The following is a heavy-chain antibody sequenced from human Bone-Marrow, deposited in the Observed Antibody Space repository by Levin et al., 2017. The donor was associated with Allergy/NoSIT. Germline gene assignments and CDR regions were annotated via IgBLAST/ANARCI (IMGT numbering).Heavy chain of an antibody. CDR3: AKALRYFDWWIRDYYYYYMDV. V-gene: IGHV3-30*18. D-gene: IGHD3-9*01. Sequence: GGSLRLSCAASGFTFSSYGMHWVRQAPGKGLEWVAVISYDGSNKYYADSVKGRFTISRDNSKNTLYLQMNSLRAEDTAVYYCAKALRYFDWWIRDYYYYYMDVWGKGTTVTVSS. CDR1: GFTFSSYG. CDR2: ISYDGSNK. J-gene: IGHJ6*03.